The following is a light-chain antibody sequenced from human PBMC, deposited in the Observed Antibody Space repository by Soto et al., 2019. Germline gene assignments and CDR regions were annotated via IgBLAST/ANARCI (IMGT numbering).Light chain of an antibody. CDR2: GAS. V-gene: IGKV3-20*01. Sequence: EIVLTQSPGTLSLSPGERATLSCRASQSVSNNYLAWYQQKPGQATRLLIYGASSRDTGIPDRVSGSGAATDVTLTISRLEPEDFAVYFCQQSGSSPLTFGGGTKVDIK. CDR1: QSVSNNY. CDR3: QQSGSSPLT. J-gene: IGKJ4*01.